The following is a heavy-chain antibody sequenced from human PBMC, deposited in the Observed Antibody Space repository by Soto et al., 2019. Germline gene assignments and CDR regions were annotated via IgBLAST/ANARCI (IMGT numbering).Heavy chain of an antibody. V-gene: IGHV4-59*01. CDR1: GGSISSYY. J-gene: IGHJ5*02. CDR3: AREVGIAVSGWFDP. Sequence: PSETLSLTCTVSGGSISSYYWSWIRQPPGKGLEWIGYIYYSGSTNYNPSLKSRVTISVDTSKNQFSLKLSSVTAADTAVYYCAREVGIAVSGWFDPWGQGTLVTVSS. D-gene: IGHD6-19*01. CDR2: IYYSGST.